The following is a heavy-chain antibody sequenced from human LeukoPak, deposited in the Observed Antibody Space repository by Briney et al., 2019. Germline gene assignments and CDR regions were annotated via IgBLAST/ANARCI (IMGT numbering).Heavy chain of an antibody. V-gene: IGHV3-7*01. CDR3: ARDQSGSLDY. CDR1: GFTLRNTW. D-gene: IGHD1-26*01. CDR2: INQDASTK. Sequence: GGSLRLSCAASGFTLRNTWMAWVRQAPGKGLEWVANINQDASTKHYVDSVKGRFTISRDNARNSLYLQMNSLRAEDTAVYYCARDQSGSLDYWGQGTLVTVSS. J-gene: IGHJ4*02.